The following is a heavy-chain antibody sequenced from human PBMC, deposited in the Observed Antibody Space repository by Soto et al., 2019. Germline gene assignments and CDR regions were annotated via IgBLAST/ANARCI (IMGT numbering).Heavy chain of an antibody. J-gene: IGHJ5*02. CDR2: ICYSGST. CDR1: GGSISSYC. Sequence: PSETLSLTCTVSGGSISSYCWIWIRQPPEKGLEWIGYICYSGSTNFNPSLKSRVTISADTSKNQFSLKLSSVTAADTAVYYCARHLPSSGYRGFDPWGQGTLVTVSS. D-gene: IGHD3-22*01. CDR3: ARHLPSSGYRGFDP. V-gene: IGHV4-59*08.